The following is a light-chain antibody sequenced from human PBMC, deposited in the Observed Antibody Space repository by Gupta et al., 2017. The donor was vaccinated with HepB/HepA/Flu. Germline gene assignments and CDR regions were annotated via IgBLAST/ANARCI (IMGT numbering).Light chain of an antibody. V-gene: IGKV3-15*01. CDR2: GAS. CDR1: QSVRSN. Sequence: EIVMTQSPATLSVSPGERATLSCRASQSVRSNLAWYQQKPGQAPRLLIYGASTRFTGPPARFSGSGSGKELTLTISSRQSEDFATYYCQHYSNWPPWTFGQGTKVEIK. J-gene: IGKJ1*01. CDR3: QHYSNWPPWT.